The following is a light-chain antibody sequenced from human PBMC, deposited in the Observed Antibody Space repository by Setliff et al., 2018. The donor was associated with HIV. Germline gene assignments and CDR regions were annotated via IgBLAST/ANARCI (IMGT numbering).Light chain of an antibody. CDR2: EVS. CDR3: SSFTTTTTLV. CDR1: SSDVGSYNY. Sequence: QSALAQPASVSGSPGQSITISCTGTSSDVGSYNYVSWYQQHPGKVPKLMISEVSNRPSGVSNRFSGSKSDNTASLTISGLQAEDEADYFCSSFTTTTTLVFGTGTKV. V-gene: IGLV2-14*01. J-gene: IGLJ1*01.